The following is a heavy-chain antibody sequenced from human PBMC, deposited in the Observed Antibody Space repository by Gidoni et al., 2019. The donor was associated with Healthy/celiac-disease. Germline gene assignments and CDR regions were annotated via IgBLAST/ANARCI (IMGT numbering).Heavy chain of an antibody. CDR2: INPGKGNT. V-gene: IGHV1-3*01. Sequence: VHLVQSGAEGRKPGASAKVSCEAAGDTFTSNAMHWVRPAPGQRLEWLVWINPGKGNTQDSQMFQGRVTLTRYTSASTAYMELSSRRSEDTAVYYCARGRPIFIVVVNNWFDPWGQGTLVTVSS. D-gene: IGHD2-2*01. CDR1: GDTFTSNA. CDR3: ARGRPIFIVVVNNWFDP. J-gene: IGHJ5*02.